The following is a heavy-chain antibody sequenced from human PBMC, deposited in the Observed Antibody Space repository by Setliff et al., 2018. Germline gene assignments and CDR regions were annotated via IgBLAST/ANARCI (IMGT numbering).Heavy chain of an antibody. CDR2: TWYDGTTK. CDR1: GFTFSRNG. V-gene: IGHV3-30*02. Sequence: QAGGSLRLSCAASGFTFSRNGMHWVRQAPGKGLEWVAGTWYDGTTKYYADSVKGRFTISRDNSKNTLYLQMNSLRTEDTAVYYCATDGVQNYNLDYWGQGTLVTVSS. J-gene: IGHJ4*02. CDR3: ATDGVQNYNLDY. D-gene: IGHD1-1*01.